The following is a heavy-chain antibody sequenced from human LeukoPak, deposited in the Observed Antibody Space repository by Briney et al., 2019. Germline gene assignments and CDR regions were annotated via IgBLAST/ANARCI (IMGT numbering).Heavy chain of an antibody. CDR2: INPSGGST. D-gene: IGHD3-10*01. J-gene: IGHJ5*02. CDR3: ARDLLMVRGVSRTPLDP. Sequence: ASVKVSCKASGGTFSSYAISWVRQAPGQGLEWMGIINPSGGSTSYAQKFQGRVTMTRDMSTSTVYMELSSLRSEDTAVYYCARDLLMVRGVSRTPLDPWGQGTLVTVSS. V-gene: IGHV1-46*01. CDR1: GGTFSSYA.